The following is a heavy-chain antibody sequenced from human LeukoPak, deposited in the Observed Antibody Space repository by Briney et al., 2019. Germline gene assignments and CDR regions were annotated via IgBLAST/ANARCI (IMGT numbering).Heavy chain of an antibody. CDR2: IYTSGST. CDR3: ARSREWLFPDY. J-gene: IGHJ4*02. CDR1: GGSISISSYY. Sequence: SXXLSLTCTVSGGSISISSYYWGWIRQPPGKGLEWIGSIYTSGSTNYNPSLKSRVTMSVDTSKNQFSLKLSSVTAADTAVYYCARSREWLFPDYWGQGTLVTVSS. V-gene: IGHV4-39*07. D-gene: IGHD3-3*01.